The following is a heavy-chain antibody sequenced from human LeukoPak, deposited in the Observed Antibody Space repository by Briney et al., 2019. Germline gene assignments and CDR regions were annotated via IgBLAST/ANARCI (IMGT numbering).Heavy chain of an antibody. D-gene: IGHD3-3*01. CDR3: TRAAGNGLVDY. Sequence: SETLSLTCTVSGGSISSYYWSWIRQPPGGGLEWIGYIYYTGSTNYNPSLKSRVTISVDTSKNQFSLNLNSVTAADTAVYYCTRAAGNGLVDYWGQGPLVTVSS. J-gene: IGHJ4*02. CDR1: GGSISSYY. V-gene: IGHV4-59*08. CDR2: IYYTGST.